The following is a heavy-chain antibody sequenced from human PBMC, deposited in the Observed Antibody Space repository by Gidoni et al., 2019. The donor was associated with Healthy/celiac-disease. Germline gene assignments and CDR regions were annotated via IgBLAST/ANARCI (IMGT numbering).Heavy chain of an antibody. Sequence: QVQLQQWGAGLLTPSETLSLTCADYGGSFSGYDWSWIRHPPGKGLEWLGEINHSGSTNYNPSLKSRVTISVDTSKNQFSLKLSSVTAADTAVYYCARATDTAMPSFDYWGQGTLVTVSS. CDR3: ARATDTAMPSFDY. CDR2: INHSGST. V-gene: IGHV4-34*01. D-gene: IGHD5-18*01. J-gene: IGHJ4*02. CDR1: GGSFSGYD.